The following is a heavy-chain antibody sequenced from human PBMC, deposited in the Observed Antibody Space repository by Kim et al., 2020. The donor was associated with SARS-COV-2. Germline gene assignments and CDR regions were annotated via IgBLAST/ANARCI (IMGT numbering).Heavy chain of an antibody. CDR2: INNAGST. D-gene: IGHD3-9*01. Sequence: SETLSLTCNVSGASIGSTTYYWGWIRQPPGKGLEWIGNINNAGSTFYNPSLTTRVLISVDSSKNQFSLRLTSVTAADTAVYYCARHGRPTYYDILTGYLNFMDYWGQGILVTVSS. J-gene: IGHJ4*02. CDR1: GASIGSTTYY. CDR3: ARHGRPTYYDILTGYLNFMDY. V-gene: IGHV4-39*01.